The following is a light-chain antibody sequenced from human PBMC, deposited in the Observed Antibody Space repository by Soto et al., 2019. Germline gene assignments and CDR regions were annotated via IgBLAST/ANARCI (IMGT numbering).Light chain of an antibody. J-gene: IGKJ1*01. CDR2: GAS. Sequence: GDRVTITCRASRAIRNFVAWYQQKPGEVPKLLIYGASTLLSGVPSRFSGSGSGTDFTLSIRGLQPEDVGTFYCQRYHSAPPTFGPGTRVEIK. CDR1: RAIRNF. V-gene: IGKV1-27*01. CDR3: QRYHSAPPT.